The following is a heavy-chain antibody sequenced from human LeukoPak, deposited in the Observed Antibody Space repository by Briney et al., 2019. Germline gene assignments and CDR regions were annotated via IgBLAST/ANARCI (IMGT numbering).Heavy chain of an antibody. J-gene: IGHJ5*02. CDR3: ARDPPYYDFWSGRNWFDP. CDR1: GFTFSSYG. D-gene: IGHD3-3*01. Sequence: GGSLRLSCAASGFTFSSYGMHWVRQAPGKGLEWVAVIWYDGSNKYYADSAKGRFTISRDNSKNTLYLQMNSLRAEDTAVYYCARDPPYYDFWSGRNWFDPWGQGTLVTVSS. CDR2: IWYDGSNK. V-gene: IGHV3-33*01.